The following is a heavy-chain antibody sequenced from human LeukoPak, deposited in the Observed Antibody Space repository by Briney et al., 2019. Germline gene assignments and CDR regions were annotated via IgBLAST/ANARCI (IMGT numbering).Heavy chain of an antibody. J-gene: IGHJ4*02. CDR2: IYYSGST. Sequence: PSETLSLTCTVSGGSISSSSYYWGWIRQPPGKGLEWIGSIYYSGSTYYNPSLKSRVTISVDTSKNQFSLKLSSVTAADTAVYYCARVDITMVRGVIEPYYFDYWGQGTLVTVSS. D-gene: IGHD3-10*01. V-gene: IGHV4-39*07. CDR3: ARVDITMVRGVIEPYYFDY. CDR1: GGSISSSSYY.